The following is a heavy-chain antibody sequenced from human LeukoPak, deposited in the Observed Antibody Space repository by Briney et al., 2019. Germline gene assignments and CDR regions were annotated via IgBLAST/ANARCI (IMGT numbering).Heavy chain of an antibody. Sequence: PSETLSLTCTVSGGSISSSSYYWGWIRQPPGKGLEWIGSIYYSGSTYYNPSLKSRVTISVDTSKNQFSLKLSSVTAADTAVYYCARGRPGVSSITMIVVVITTWFDYWGQGTLVTVSS. CDR3: ARGRPGVSSITMIVVVITTWFDY. V-gene: IGHV4-39*01. D-gene: IGHD3-22*01. CDR2: IYYSGST. CDR1: GGSISSSSYY. J-gene: IGHJ4*02.